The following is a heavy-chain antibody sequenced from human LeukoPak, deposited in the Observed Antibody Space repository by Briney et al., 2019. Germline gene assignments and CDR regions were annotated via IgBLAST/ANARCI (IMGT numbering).Heavy chain of an antibody. D-gene: IGHD5-12*01. V-gene: IGHV3-21*01. J-gene: IGHJ3*02. CDR3: ARDQAIDIRAYDI. CDR2: IDAGGSYI. Sequence: GGPLRLSCAASGFAFSGDNMNWVRQAPGKGLEWVSFIDAGGSYIRYADSVKGRFTISRDNAKNSLFLQMNSLRAEDTAMYFCARDQAIDIRAYDIWGQGTMVTVSS. CDR1: GFAFSGDN.